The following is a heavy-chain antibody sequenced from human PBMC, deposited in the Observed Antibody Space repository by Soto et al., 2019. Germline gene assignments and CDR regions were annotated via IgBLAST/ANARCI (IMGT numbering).Heavy chain of an antibody. CDR1: GFTFSTYA. J-gene: IGHJ6*03. V-gene: IGHV3-23*01. CDR2: ISGSGGST. D-gene: IGHD2-2*01. Sequence: GGSLRLSCAASGFTFSTYAMSWVRQAPGKGLEWVSGISGSGGSTYYADSVKGRFTFSRDNSKNTLYLQMNSLRAEDTAVYYCAKARISCSTTTCPGSYYYYMDVWGKGTTVTVSS. CDR3: AKARISCSTTTCPGSYYYYMDV.